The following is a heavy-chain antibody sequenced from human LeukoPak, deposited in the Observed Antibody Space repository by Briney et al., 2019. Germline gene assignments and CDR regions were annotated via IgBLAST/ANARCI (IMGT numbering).Heavy chain of an antibody. D-gene: IGHD1-1*01. V-gene: IGHV2-5*08. J-gene: IGHJ4*02. CDR1: GGSISSYYW. CDR2: IYWDDDK. Sequence: TLSLTCTVSGGSISSYYWSWIRQPPGKALEWLALIYWDDDKRYSPSLKSRLTITKDTSKNQVVLTMTNMDPVDTATYYCAHSHSWVPTFYYWGQGTLVTVSS. CDR3: AHSHSWVPTFYY.